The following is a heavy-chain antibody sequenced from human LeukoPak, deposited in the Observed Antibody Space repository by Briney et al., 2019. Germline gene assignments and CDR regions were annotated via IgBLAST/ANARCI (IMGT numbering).Heavy chain of an antibody. D-gene: IGHD2-8*02. Sequence: PGGSLRLSCAASGFSFNNAWMSWVRQAPGKGLEWVGRIKSKTDGGTTDYAAPVKGRFTMSRDDSKNTLYLQMNSLKTEDTAVYYSTTDPWWEDLLWDDNWGQGTLVTVSS. V-gene: IGHV3-15*01. CDR3: TTDPWWEDLLWDDN. CDR1: GFSFNNAW. J-gene: IGHJ4*02. CDR2: IKSKTDGGTT.